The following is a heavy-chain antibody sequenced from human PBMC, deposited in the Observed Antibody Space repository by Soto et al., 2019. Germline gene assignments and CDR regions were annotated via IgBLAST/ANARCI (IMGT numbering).Heavy chain of an antibody. Sequence: PVVSLRLSCSSSVFTFSSYSINLFLQAPGNWLEWVSSISSSSSYIYYADSVKGRFTISRDNAKNSLYLQMNSLRAEDTAVYYSARDLGTTYCGGDCDGMDVWGKGHTVTVSS. J-gene: IGHJ6*04. D-gene: IGHD2-21*02. CDR2: ISSSSSYI. CDR1: VFTFSSYS. V-gene: IGHV3-21*01. CDR3: ARDLGTTYCGGDCDGMDV.